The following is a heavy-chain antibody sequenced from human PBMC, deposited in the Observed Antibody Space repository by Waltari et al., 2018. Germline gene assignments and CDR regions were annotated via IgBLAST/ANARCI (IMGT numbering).Heavy chain of an antibody. CDR3: AREGSLYSSTGGWIGP. D-gene: IGHD2-2*01. CDR2: INQLTGDT. J-gene: IGHJ5*01. V-gene: IGHV4-59*11. Sequence: QVHLQESGPGLVKPSETLSLTCTVSIGSLNNHYWSWIRQPPGKRMEWIGWINQLTGDTNYNPSLESRVIISSDISKNQFSLKLTSVTAADTAIYYCAREGSLYSSTGGWIGPWGQGMLVTVSS. CDR1: IGSLNNHY.